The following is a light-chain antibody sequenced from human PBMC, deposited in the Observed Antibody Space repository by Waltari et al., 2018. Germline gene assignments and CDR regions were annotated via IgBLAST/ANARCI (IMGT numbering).Light chain of an antibody. CDR3: GAWDNSLKGYV. V-gene: IGLV1-51*01. CDR1: VPPITSNS. CDR2: DNK. Sequence: QSVLTPPPSVSAAPGPRVPISSSGTVPPITSNSVSWYQQFPGTAPKPLIYDNKKRPAGIPDRFSASKSGTSATLDITGLQTGDEADYYCGAWDNSLKGYVFGAGTKVSVL. J-gene: IGLJ1*01.